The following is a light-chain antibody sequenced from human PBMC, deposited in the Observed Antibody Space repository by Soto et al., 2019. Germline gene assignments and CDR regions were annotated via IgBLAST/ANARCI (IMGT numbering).Light chain of an antibody. CDR1: SSDIGGYKY. CDR2: DVN. Sequence: QSVLTQPASVSGSPGQSITISCTGTSSDIGGYKYVSWYQQHPGKAPKLMIYDVNNRPSGVSNRFSGSKSGNTASLTISGLQAEDEADYYCSSYRSSSSYVFGTGTKVTVL. V-gene: IGLV2-14*01. CDR3: SSYRSSSSYV. J-gene: IGLJ1*01.